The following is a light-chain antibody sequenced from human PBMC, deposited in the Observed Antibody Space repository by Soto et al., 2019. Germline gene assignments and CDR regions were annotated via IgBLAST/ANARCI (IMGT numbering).Light chain of an antibody. CDR2: GAS. V-gene: IGKV3-15*01. Sequence: IVMTQSPATLSMSPGERATLSCRASQAISSNLAWYQQKPGQAPRLLIYGASTRATGIPARFSGSGSGTEFTLTISSLFSEDFAVYYCQQYNSCPTFGQGTKVEIK. J-gene: IGKJ1*01. CDR3: QQYNSCPT. CDR1: QAISSN.